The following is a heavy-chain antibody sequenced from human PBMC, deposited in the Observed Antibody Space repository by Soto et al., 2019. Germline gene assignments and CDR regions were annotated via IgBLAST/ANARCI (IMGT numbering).Heavy chain of an antibody. Sequence: EVQLLESGGGLVQPGGSLRLSCAASGFTFSSYAMTWVRQAPGKGLEWVSTLSGTDGTTYYADSMKGRFTISRDNSQNTLYLQMNSLRVEDTAVYHCAKDRHSSSRGYYIDYWGQGTLVTVSS. J-gene: IGHJ4*02. CDR3: AKDRHSSSRGYYIDY. CDR2: LSGTDGTT. CDR1: GFTFSSYA. V-gene: IGHV3-23*01. D-gene: IGHD6-13*01.